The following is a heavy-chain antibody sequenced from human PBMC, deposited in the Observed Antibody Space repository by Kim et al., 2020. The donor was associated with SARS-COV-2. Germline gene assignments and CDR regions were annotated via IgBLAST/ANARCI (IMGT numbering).Heavy chain of an antibody. CDR3: AKQGSVFDYYGSGSPDY. D-gene: IGHD3-10*01. V-gene: IGHV3-23*01. J-gene: IGHJ4*02. Sequence: GGSLRLSCAASGFTFSSYAMSWVRQAPGKGLEWVSAISGSGGSTYYADSVKGRFTISRDNSKNTLYLQMNSLRAEDTAVYYCAKQGSVFDYYGSGSPDYWGQGTLVTVSS. CDR2: ISGSGGST. CDR1: GFTFSSYA.